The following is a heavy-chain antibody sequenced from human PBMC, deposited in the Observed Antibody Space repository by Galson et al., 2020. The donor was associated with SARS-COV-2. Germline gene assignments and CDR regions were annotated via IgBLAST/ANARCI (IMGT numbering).Heavy chain of an antibody. CDR2: INHSGST. CDR1: GGSFSGYY. CDR3: ARGAYPLPFDY. J-gene: IGHJ4*02. V-gene: IGHV4-34*01. D-gene: IGHD3-16*01. Sequence: SETLSLTCAVYGGSFSGYYWSWIRQPPGKGLEWIGEINHSGSTNYNPSLKSRVTISVDTSKNQFSLKLSSVTAADTAVYYWARGAYPLPFDYWGQGTLVTVPS.